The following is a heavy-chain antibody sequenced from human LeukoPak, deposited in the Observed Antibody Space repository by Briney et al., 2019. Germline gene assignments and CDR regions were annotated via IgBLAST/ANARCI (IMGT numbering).Heavy chain of an antibody. J-gene: IGHJ6*03. V-gene: IGHV4-4*07. CDR1: GGSISSYY. D-gene: IGHD2-2*01. CDR2: IYTSGST. CDR3: ARDRESCSSTSCYSYYYYMDV. Sequence: SETLSLTCTVSGGSISSYYWSWIRQPAGKGLEWIGRIYTSGSTNYNPSLKSRVTMSVDTSKNQFSLKLSSVTAADTAVYYCARDRESCSSTSCYSYYYYMDVWGKGTTVTISS.